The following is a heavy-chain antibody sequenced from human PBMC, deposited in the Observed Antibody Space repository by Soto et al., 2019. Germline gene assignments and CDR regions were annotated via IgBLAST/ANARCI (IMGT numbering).Heavy chain of an antibody. J-gene: IGHJ5*02. CDR3: ARSYSQHYGKGGWFDP. V-gene: IGHV4-30-2*01. CDR2: IYHSGST. CDR1: GGSISSGGYS. Sequence: PSETLSLTCAVSGGSISSGGYSWSWIRQPPGKGLEWIGYIYHSGSTYYNPSLKSRVTISVDRSKNQFSLKLSSVTAADTAVYYCARSYSQHYGKGGWFDPWGQGTLVTVSS. D-gene: IGHD4-17*01.